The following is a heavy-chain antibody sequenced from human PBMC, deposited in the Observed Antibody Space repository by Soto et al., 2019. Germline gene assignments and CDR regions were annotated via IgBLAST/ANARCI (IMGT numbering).Heavy chain of an antibody. J-gene: IGHJ6*02. CDR1: GFTFSSYS. V-gene: IGHV3-48*02. Sequence: EVQLVESGGGLVQPGGSLRLSCAASGFTFSSYSMNWVRQAPGKGLEWVSYISSSSSTIYYADSVKGRFTISRDNAKNSLYLQMNSLRDEDTAVYYCARDNGPLEDIVAVYGMDVWGQGTTVTVSS. CDR2: ISSSSSTI. CDR3: ARDNGPLEDIVAVYGMDV. D-gene: IGHD2-2*01.